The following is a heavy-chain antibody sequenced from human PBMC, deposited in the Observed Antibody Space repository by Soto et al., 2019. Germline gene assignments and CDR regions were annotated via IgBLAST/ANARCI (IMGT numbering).Heavy chain of an antibody. CDR3: ARLKSSFDFWSGYYSEHDAFDI. Sequence: PSETLSLTCAVYGGSFSGYYWSWIRQPPGKGLEWIGEINHSGSTNYNPSLKSRVTISVDTSKNQFSLKLSSVTAADTAVYYCARLKSSFDFWSGYYSEHDAFDIWGQGTMVTVSS. V-gene: IGHV4-34*01. J-gene: IGHJ3*02. CDR2: INHSGST. CDR1: GGSFSGYY. D-gene: IGHD3-3*01.